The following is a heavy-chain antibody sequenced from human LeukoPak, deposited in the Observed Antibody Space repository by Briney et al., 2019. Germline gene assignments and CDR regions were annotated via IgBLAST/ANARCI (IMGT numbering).Heavy chain of an antibody. CDR2: MSTSGST. D-gene: IGHD5-24*01. J-gene: IGHJ4*02. CDR1: GGSISSGSHY. V-gene: IGHV4-61*02. CDR3: ARGRDGHSLFDY. Sequence: SETPSLICTVSGGSISSGSHYCSWIRQPAGKGLEWIGRMSTSGSTNYNPSLTSRVTISVDTSKNQFSLKLSSVTAADTAIYYCARGRDGHSLFDYWGQGTLLTVSS.